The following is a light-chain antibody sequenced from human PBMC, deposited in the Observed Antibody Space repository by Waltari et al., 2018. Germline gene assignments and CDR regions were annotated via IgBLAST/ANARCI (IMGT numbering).Light chain of an antibody. Sequence: EIVMTQSPATLSVSPGERATLSRRASQTVSSNLAWYLQKPGQAPRLLIYDASTRATGIPARFSGSGSGTEFALTISNLQSEDFAVYYCQQYNDWPLTFGGGTTVEIK. V-gene: IGKV3-15*01. CDR1: QTVSSN. CDR3: QQYNDWPLT. CDR2: DAS. J-gene: IGKJ4*01.